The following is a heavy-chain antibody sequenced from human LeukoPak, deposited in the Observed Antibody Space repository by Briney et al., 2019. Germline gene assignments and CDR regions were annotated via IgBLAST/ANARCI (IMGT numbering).Heavy chain of an antibody. J-gene: IGHJ4*02. CDR1: GFTFSSYL. V-gene: IGHV3-74*01. Sequence: PGGSLRLSCAASGFTFSSYLMHWVRQAPGRGLVWVSRISSDGSTTNYADSVKGRFTISRDNAKNTLYLQMNSLRAEDTAVYYCARDDSSGYRCDNWGQGTLVTVSS. D-gene: IGHD3-22*01. CDR2: ISSDGSTT. CDR3: ARDDSSGYRCDN.